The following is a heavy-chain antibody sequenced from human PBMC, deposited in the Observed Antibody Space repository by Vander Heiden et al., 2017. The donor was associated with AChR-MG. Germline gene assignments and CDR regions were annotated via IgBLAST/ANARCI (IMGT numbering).Heavy chain of an antibody. Sequence: EVQLVESGGGLVQSGRSLRPSCAASGFTFDAYGLRWIRQAPGKGLEWVSGVSWNSGSIGYADSVKGRFTISRDNAKSSLYLQMSSLRAEDTALYYCAKDYDSSGYYYFNFDYWGQGTLVTVSS. D-gene: IGHD3-22*01. J-gene: IGHJ4*02. CDR3: AKDYDSSGYYYFNFDY. CDR1: GFTFDAYG. CDR2: VSWNSGSI. V-gene: IGHV3-9*01.